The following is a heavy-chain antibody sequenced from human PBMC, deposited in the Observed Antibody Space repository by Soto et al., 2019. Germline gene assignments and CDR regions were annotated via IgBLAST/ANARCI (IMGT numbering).Heavy chain of an antibody. D-gene: IGHD1-1*01. Sequence: QVQVIQSRSEVKKPGASVKVSCKTSGYTFPEYDINWVRQAPGQGPEYMGWVSPENKNAGYAPQFRGRVSMTTDTTISTAYLEVTNLTYEDTAVYYCEVTTGYWGQGTMVTVSS. CDR2: VSPENKNA. CDR3: EVTTGY. CDR1: GYTFPEYD. V-gene: IGHV1-8*01. J-gene: IGHJ4*02.